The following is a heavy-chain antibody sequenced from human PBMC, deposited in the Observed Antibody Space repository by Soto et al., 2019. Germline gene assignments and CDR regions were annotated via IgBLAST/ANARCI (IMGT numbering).Heavy chain of an antibody. J-gene: IGHJ6*02. Sequence: SETLSLTCTVSGGSISSYYWSWIRQPPGKGLDWIGYIYYSGSTNYNPSLKSRVTISVDTSKNQFSLKLSSVTAADTAVYYCASGRITMVRGVIIYYYGMDVWGQGTTVTVSS. CDR1: GGSISSYY. CDR2: IYYSGST. D-gene: IGHD3-10*01. V-gene: IGHV4-59*01. CDR3: ASGRITMVRGVIIYYYGMDV.